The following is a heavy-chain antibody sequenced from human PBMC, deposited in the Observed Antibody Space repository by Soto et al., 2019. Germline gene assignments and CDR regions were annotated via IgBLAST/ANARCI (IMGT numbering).Heavy chain of an antibody. CDR2: ISYDGSNK. J-gene: IGHJ4*02. Sequence: QVQLVESGGGVVQPGRSLRLSCAASGFTFSSYGMHWVRQAPGKGLEWVAVISYDGSNKYYADSVKGRFTISRDNSKNTLYLQINSLRAEDTAVYYCAKDRGDYGDYLDYWGQGTLVTVSS. CDR1: GFTFSSYG. CDR3: AKDRGDYGDYLDY. D-gene: IGHD4-17*01. V-gene: IGHV3-30*18.